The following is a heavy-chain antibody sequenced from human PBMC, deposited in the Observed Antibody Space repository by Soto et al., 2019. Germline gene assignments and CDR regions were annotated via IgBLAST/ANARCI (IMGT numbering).Heavy chain of an antibody. D-gene: IGHD6-6*01. Sequence: QVQLQESGPGLVKPSQTLSLTCSVSGGSITSGDYYWSWVRQRPGKGLEWIGYISYSGNSYYTPSLKSRLTISIDTSKNQFSLKLSSVTAADTAVYFCARERPVASRPYYDSYGMDVWGQGTTVTVS. CDR3: ARERPVASRPYYDSYGMDV. CDR1: GGSITSGDYY. CDR2: ISYSGNS. J-gene: IGHJ6*02. V-gene: IGHV4-31*03.